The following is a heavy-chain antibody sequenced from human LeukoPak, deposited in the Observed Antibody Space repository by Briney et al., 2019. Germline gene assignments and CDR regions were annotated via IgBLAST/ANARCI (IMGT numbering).Heavy chain of an antibody. CDR2: INSDGTNI. D-gene: IGHD4-23*01. J-gene: IGHJ4*02. CDR3: ARRAGGYSHPYDY. Sequence: PGGSLRLSCAASGFSFSNYWMHWVRQAPGKGLVWVSRINSDGTNIRYADSVKGRFTISRDNSKNTLYLQMNSLRAEDTAVYYCARRAGGYSHPYDYWGQGILVTVSS. CDR1: GFSFSNYW. V-gene: IGHV3-74*01.